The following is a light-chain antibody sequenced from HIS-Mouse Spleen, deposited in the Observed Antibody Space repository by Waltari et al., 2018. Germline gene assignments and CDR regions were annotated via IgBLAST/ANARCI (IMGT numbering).Light chain of an antibody. J-gene: IGLJ1*01. Sequence: QSALTQPASVSGSPGQSITISCTGTSSDVGSYNFVSWYQQHPGKAPKLMIYEGSKRPSVVAKRFSGSKSGNTASLTTSGLKSEDEADYYCCSYAGSSTNYVFGTGTKVTVL. CDR3: CSYAGSSTNYV. CDR2: EGS. CDR1: SSDVGSYNF. V-gene: IGLV2-23*01.